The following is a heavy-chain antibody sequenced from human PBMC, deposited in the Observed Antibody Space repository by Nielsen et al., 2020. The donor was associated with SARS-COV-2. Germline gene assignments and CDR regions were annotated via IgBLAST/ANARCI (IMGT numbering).Heavy chain of an antibody. J-gene: IGHJ6*02. D-gene: IGHD4-17*01. V-gene: IGHV4-59*01. CDR1: GGSISNYY. CDR3: ARSIVDYGDWGNYFFGMDV. CDR2: IYYSGTT. Sequence: SETLSLTCTVSGGSISNYYWSWIRQPPGKGLEWIGYIYYSGTTNYNPSLKSRVTISVDTSKNQFSLKLSSVTAADTAVYYCARSIVDYGDWGNYFFGMDVWGQGTTVTVSS.